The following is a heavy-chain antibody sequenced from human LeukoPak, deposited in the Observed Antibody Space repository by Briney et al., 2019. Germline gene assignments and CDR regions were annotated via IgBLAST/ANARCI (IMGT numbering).Heavy chain of an antibody. D-gene: IGHD3-22*01. V-gene: IGHV3-53*01. CDR1: GFTVSSNH. CDR3: AKRGVVIRVILVGFHKEAYYFDS. Sequence: GGSLRLSCAASGFTVSSNHMSWVRQAPGKGLEWVSVIYSGGGTHYADSVKGRFTISRDNPKNTLYLQMNSLRAEDTAVYFCAKRGVVIRVILVGFHKEAYYFDSWGQGALVTVSS. J-gene: IGHJ4*02. CDR2: IYSGGGT.